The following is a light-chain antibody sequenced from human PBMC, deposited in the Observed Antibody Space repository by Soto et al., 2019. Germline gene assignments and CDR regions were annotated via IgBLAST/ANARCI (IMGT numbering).Light chain of an antibody. CDR3: QQFGNSPPYT. CDR1: QSVVRNY. CDR2: GAS. J-gene: IGKJ2*01. V-gene: IGKV3-20*01. Sequence: EIVLTQSPATLSLSPGERATLSCRASQSVVRNYLAWYQQKPGQAPRLLIYGASTRATGTPDRFSGSGSGTDFTLTISRLEPEDFAVYYCQQFGNSPPYTFGQGTKLEI.